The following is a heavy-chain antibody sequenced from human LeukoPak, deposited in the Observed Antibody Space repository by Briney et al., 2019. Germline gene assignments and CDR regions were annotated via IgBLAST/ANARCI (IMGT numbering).Heavy chain of an antibody. Sequence: SXXXAWXWXRQXXSRXLEXXGRTYYRSKWYNDYAVSVKSRITINPDTSKNQFSLQLNSVTPEDTAVYYCARGSGYSYGFDYWGQGTLVTVSS. V-gene: IGHV6-1*01. D-gene: IGHD5-18*01. CDR3: ARGSGYSYGFDY. J-gene: IGHJ4*02. CDR1: SXXXA. CDR2: TYYRSKWYN.